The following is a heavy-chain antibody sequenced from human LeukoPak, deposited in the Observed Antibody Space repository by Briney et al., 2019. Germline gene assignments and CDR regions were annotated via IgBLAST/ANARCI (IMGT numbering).Heavy chain of an antibody. V-gene: IGHV1-8*01. J-gene: IGHJ4*02. D-gene: IGHD3-9*01. CDR1: GYTFTIYD. Sequence: ASVKVSCKASGYTFTIYDINWVRQAPGQGLEWVGWVNPNSGGTVYAQKFQGRVTITADKSPSTTYMALSSLRSEVTAGSYFARVTGREHQVQNFDYWGQGTLVTVSS. CDR3: ARVTGREHQVQNFDY. CDR2: VNPNSGGT.